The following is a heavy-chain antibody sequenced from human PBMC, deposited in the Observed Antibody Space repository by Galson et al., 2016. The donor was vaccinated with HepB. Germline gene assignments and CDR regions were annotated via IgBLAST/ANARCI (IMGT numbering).Heavy chain of an antibody. V-gene: IGHV3-30*03. CDR3: ARAGGTTSIFAFDL. CDR1: GFTFSSFW. J-gene: IGHJ3*01. CDR2: ISYLGISQ. D-gene: IGHD1-14*01. Sequence: SLRLSCAASGFTFSSFWMNWVRQAPGKGLEWVSVISYLGISQDYADSVKGRFTISRDDSKNTLYLQLNGLRPEDTAVYYCARAGGTTSIFAFDLWGRGTLVTVSS.